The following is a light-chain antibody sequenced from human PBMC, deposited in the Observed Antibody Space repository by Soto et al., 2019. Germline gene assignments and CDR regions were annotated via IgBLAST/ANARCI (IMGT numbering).Light chain of an antibody. J-gene: IGKJ1*01. V-gene: IGKV3-15*01. CDR1: QSVSSN. CDR2: GAS. CDR3: EQYNNWPPWT. Sequence: EIVMTQSPATLSVSPGERATLSCRASQSVSSNLAWYQQKPGQAPRLLIYGASTRATGIPARFRCSGSVTEFTLTISSLQSEDFAVYYCEQYNNWPPWTFGQGTKVEIK.